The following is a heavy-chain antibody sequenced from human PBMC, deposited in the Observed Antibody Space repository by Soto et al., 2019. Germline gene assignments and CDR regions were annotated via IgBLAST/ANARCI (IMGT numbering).Heavy chain of an antibody. Sequence: GSLRLSCSASGFTFNDNPMYWVRQAPGKGLEYVSLISANGGSTHYADSVKGRFSISRDNSENTLYLQMSSLRAEDTAVYYCAKDYYGSGSYSYWGQGTLVTVSS. D-gene: IGHD3-10*01. CDR2: ISANGGST. CDR1: GFTFNDNP. V-gene: IGHV3-64D*06. J-gene: IGHJ4*02. CDR3: AKDYYGSGSYSY.